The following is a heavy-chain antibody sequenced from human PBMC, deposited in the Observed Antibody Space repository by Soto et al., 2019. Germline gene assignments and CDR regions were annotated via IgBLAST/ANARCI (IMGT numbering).Heavy chain of an antibody. J-gene: IGHJ4*02. V-gene: IGHV3-11*01. CDR2: ISSSGSTI. D-gene: IGHD4-17*01. CDR3: ARDITVTTSTRFLDY. CDR1: GFTFSDYY. Sequence: QVQLVESGGGLVKPGGSLRLSCAASGFTFSDYYMSWIRQAPGKGLEWVSYISSSGSTIYYADPVKGRFTISRDNAKKSLYLQMNSLRAEDTAVYYCARDITVTTSTRFLDYWGQGTLVTVSS.